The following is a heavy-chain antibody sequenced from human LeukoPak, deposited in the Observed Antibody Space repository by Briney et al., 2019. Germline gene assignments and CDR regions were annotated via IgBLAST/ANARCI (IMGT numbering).Heavy chain of an antibody. CDR3: ARGASGVYTVTTSWFDP. J-gene: IGHJ5*02. CDR2: IKPNSGGA. Sequence: ASVKVSCKASGYTFTDYYVHWVRQAPGQGLEWMGWIKPNSGGANYAQKFQGRVTVATDTSITTAYMELSRLTSDDTAVYYCARGASGVYTVTTSWFDPWGQGTLVTVSS. V-gene: IGHV1-2*02. CDR1: GYTFTDYY. D-gene: IGHD4-17*01.